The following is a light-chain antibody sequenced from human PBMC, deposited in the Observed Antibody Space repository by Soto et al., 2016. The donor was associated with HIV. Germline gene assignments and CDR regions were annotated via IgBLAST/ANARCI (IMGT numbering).Light chain of an antibody. CDR2: FDG. CDR1: NIGSRA. CDR3: QVWDTDSDWV. Sequence: SYELTQPPSVSVAPGKTATFTCGGYNIGSRAVHWYQQKTGQAPALVVRFDGDRPSAIPERFSVPDSGNAAILTISTVEAGDEADYYCQVWDTDSDWVFGGGTKLTVL. V-gene: IGLV3-21*01. J-gene: IGLJ3*02.